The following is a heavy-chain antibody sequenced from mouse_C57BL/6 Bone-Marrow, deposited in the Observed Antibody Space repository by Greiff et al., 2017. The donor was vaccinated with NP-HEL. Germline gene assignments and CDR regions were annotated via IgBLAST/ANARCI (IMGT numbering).Heavy chain of an antibody. V-gene: IGHV7-3*01. D-gene: IGHD1-1*01. CDR3: ARYHAYYYGSGYAMDY. Sequence: DVKLVESGGGLVQPGGSLSLSCAASGFTFTDYYMSWVRQPPGKALEWLGFIRNKANGYTTEYSASVKGRFTISRDNSQSILYLQMNALRAEDSATYYCARYHAYYYGSGYAMDYWGQGTSVTVSS. CDR2: IRNKANGYTT. J-gene: IGHJ4*01. CDR1: GFTFTDYY.